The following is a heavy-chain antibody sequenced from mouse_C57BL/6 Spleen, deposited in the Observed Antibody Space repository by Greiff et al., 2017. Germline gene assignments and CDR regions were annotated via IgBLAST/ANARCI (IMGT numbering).Heavy chain of an antibody. D-gene: IGHD1-1*01. J-gene: IGHJ1*03. CDR1: GYTFTSYD. CDR2: IYPRDGST. V-gene: IGHV1-85*01. Sequence: QVQLQQSGPELVKPGASVKLSCKASGYTFTSYDINWVKQRPGQGLEWIGWIYPRDGSTKYNEKFKGKATLTVDTSSSTAYMELHSLTSEDSAVYFCVTTVVDWYFDVWGTGTTVTVSS. CDR3: VTTVVDWYFDV.